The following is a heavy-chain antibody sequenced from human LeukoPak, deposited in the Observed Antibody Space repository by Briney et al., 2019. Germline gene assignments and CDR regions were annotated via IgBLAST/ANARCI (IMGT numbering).Heavy chain of an antibody. CDR2: ISSSGSTI. J-gene: IGHJ4*02. Sequence: SGGSLRLSCAASGFTFSDYYMSWIRQAPGKGLEWVSYISSSGSTIYYADSVKGRFTISRDISKNTLYLQMNSLRAEDTAIYYCAKGASPFDYLGQGTLVTVSS. V-gene: IGHV3-11*01. CDR1: GFTFSDYY. CDR3: AKGASPFDY.